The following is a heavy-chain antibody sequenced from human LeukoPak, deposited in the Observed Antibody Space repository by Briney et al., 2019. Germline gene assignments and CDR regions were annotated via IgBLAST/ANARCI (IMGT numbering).Heavy chain of an antibody. CDR1: GGSISSYY. V-gene: IGHV4-59*01. J-gene: IGHJ2*01. CDR3: ARDSAPVRYLWYFDP. Sequence: SETLSLTCTVSGGSISSYYWSWIRQPPGKGLEWIGYIYYSGSTNYNPSLKSRVTISLDTSKNQFSLKLSSVSAADTAVYYCARDSAPVRYLWYFDPWGRGTLVTVSS. D-gene: IGHD3-9*01. CDR2: IYYSGST.